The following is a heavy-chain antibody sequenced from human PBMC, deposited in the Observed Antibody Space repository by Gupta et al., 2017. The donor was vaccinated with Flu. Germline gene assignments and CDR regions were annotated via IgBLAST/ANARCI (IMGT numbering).Heavy chain of an antibody. J-gene: IGHJ4*02. CDR2: ISWNSGSI. CDR3: AKKGVRSSWYFWGVEDYFDY. CDR1: GFTFDDYD. D-gene: IGHD6-13*01. V-gene: IGHV3-9*01. Sequence: EVQLVESGGGLVQPGRSLRLSCAASGFTFDDYDMHWVRQAPGKGLEWVSGISWNSGSIGYADSVKGRFTISRDNAKNSLYLQMNSLRAEDTALYYCAKKGVRSSWYFWGVEDYFDYWGQGTLVTVSS.